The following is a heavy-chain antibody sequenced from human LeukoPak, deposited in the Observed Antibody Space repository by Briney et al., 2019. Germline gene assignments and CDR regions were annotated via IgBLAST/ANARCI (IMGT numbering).Heavy chain of an antibody. Sequence: GGSLGLSCAASGFTFRSYSMQWVRQAPGKGLEWVSHISSSGSTIYYADSVKGRFTISRDNAKESLYLQMSSLRDEDTAVYYCVFPYWQDLDHWGQGTLVTVSS. J-gene: IGHJ4*02. V-gene: IGHV3-48*02. CDR1: GFTFRSYS. D-gene: IGHD2-15*01. CDR3: VFPYWQDLDH. CDR2: ISSSGSTI.